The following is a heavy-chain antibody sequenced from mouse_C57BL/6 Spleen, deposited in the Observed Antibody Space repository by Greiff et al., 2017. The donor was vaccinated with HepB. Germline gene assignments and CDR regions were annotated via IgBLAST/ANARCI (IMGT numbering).Heavy chain of an antibody. V-gene: IGHV1-9*01. D-gene: IGHD2-2*01. J-gene: IGHJ4*01. CDR1: GYTFTGYW. CDR2: ILPGSGST. CDR3: ARRYGYDVDAMDY. Sequence: QVQLKQSGAELMKPGASVKLSCKATGYTFTGYWIEWVKQRPGHGLEWIGEILPGSGSTNYNEKFKGKATFTADTSSNTAYMQLRSLTTEDSAIYYCARRYGYDVDAMDYWGQGTSVTVSS.